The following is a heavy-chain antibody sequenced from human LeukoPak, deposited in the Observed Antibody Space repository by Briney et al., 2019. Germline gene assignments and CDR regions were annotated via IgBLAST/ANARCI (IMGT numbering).Heavy chain of an antibody. CDR2: IWYDGSNK. CDR1: GFTFSSYG. J-gene: IGHJ3*02. CDR3: ARNILFAFDI. Sequence: GRSLRLSRAASGFTFSSYGMHWVRQAPGKGLEWVAVIWYDGSNKYYADSVKGRFTISRDNSKNTLYLQMNSLRAEDTAVYYCARNILFAFDIWGQGTMVTVSS. V-gene: IGHV3-33*01.